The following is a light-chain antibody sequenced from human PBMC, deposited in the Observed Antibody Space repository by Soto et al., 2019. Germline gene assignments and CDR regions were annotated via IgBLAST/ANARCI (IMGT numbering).Light chain of an antibody. CDR2: EVS. CDR1: SSDVGGYNY. Sequence: QSALTQPASVSGSPGQSITISCTGTSSDVGGYNYVSWYQQHPGKAPKLMIYEVSNRPSGVSNRFSGSKAGNTASLTISGLQAEEEDDYYCCSYTSGSTLVFGGGTKLTVL. CDR3: CSYTSGSTLV. J-gene: IGLJ3*02. V-gene: IGLV2-14*01.